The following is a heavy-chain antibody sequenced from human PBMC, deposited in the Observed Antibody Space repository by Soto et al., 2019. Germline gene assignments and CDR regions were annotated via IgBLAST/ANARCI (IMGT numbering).Heavy chain of an antibody. Sequence: PGGSLRLSCAASGFTFSSYGMHWVRQAPGKGLEWVAVISYDGSNKYYADSVKGRFTISRDNSKNTLYLQMNSLRAEDTAVYYCARDRIYSSSWYDYWGQGTLVTVS. CDR2: ISYDGSNK. V-gene: IGHV3-30*03. CDR3: ARDRIYSSSWYDY. D-gene: IGHD6-13*01. J-gene: IGHJ4*02. CDR1: GFTFSSYG.